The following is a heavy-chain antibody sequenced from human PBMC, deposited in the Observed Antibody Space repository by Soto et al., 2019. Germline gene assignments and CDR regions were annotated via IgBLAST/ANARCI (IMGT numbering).Heavy chain of an antibody. V-gene: IGHV3-66*04. J-gene: IGHJ4*02. Sequence: PGGSLRLSCAASGFTVSSNYMTWVRQAPGKGLEWVSVIYSGGDTYYADSVKGRFTISRDNSKNTLYLQMNSLKTEDTAVYYCTRLITPLDYWGRGTLVTVSS. D-gene: IGHD3-16*01. CDR3: TRLITPLDY. CDR1: GFTVSSNY. CDR2: IYSGGDT.